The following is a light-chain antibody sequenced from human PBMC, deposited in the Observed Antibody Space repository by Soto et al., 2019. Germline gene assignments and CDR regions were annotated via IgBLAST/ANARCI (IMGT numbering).Light chain of an antibody. V-gene: IGKV1-17*01. CDR3: VQHYSYPLT. CDR1: QDIGTD. CDR2: EAA. Sequence: DIQMTQSPSSLSASVADRVTITFRASQDIGTDLGWYQQKAGKAPERLIYEAAVLQSGVPSRFSGSGSGTEFTLTVSSLQPEDFATYYCVQHYSYPLTFGGGTKVDIK. J-gene: IGKJ4*01.